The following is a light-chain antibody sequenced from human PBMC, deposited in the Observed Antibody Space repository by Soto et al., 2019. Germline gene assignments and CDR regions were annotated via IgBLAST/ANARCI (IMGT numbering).Light chain of an antibody. CDR3: AAWDDSLNGRV. CDR1: RYNIGSNT. J-gene: IGLJ1*01. CDR2: YDN. Sequence: QSVLTQPPSASGTPGQRVTISCSGSRYNIGSNTVNWYQQLPGTAPKLLIYYDNLRPSGVPDRISGSKSGTSASLAISGLQSDDEADYYCAAWDDSLNGRVFGTGTKLTVL. V-gene: IGLV1-44*01.